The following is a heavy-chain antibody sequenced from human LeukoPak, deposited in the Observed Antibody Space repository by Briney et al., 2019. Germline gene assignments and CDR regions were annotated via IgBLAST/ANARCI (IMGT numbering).Heavy chain of an antibody. Sequence: ASVKVSCKASGYTFTGYYMHWVRQAPGQGLEWMGGIIPIFGTANYAQKFQGRVTITADESTSTAYMELSSLRSEDTAVYYCARDRRVDTAMVTEGHFDYWGQGTLVTVSS. V-gene: IGHV1-69*13. J-gene: IGHJ4*02. CDR1: GYTFTGYY. CDR2: IIPIFGTA. CDR3: ARDRRVDTAMVTEGHFDY. D-gene: IGHD5-18*01.